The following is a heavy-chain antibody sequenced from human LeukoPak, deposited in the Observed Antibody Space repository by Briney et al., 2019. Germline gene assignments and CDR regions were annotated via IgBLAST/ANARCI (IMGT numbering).Heavy chain of an antibody. J-gene: IGHJ4*02. Sequence: QPGGSLRLSCAASGFTFSSYAVSWVRQAPGKGLEWVSAISGSGGSTYYADSVKGRFTISRDNSKNTLYLQMNSLRAEDTAVYYCAKDPTPYGDHPLDYWGQGTLVTVSS. CDR1: GFTFSSYA. V-gene: IGHV3-23*01. D-gene: IGHD4-17*01. CDR3: AKDPTPYGDHPLDY. CDR2: ISGSGGST.